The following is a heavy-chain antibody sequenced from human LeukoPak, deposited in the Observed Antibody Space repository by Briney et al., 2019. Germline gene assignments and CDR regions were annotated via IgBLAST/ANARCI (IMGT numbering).Heavy chain of an antibody. CDR3: AKSTEPAAMNSASSFGY. CDR2: IIGSGGST. V-gene: IGHV3-23*01. J-gene: IGHJ4*02. CDR1: GFTFSSYA. D-gene: IGHD2-2*01. Sequence: PGGSLRLSCAASGFTFSSYAMSWVRQAPGKGLEWVSAIIGSGGSTYYADSVKGRFTISRDNFKNTLYLQMNSLRDEDTAVYYCAKSTEPAAMNSASSFGYWGQGTLVTVSS.